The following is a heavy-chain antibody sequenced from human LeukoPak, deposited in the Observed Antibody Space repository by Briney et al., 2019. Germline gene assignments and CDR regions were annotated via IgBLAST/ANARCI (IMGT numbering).Heavy chain of an antibody. V-gene: IGHV1-18*01. CDR2: ISVNNGNT. D-gene: IGHD3-3*01. CDR3: ARVWSGYYLPDY. CDR1: GYTFNSYG. Sequence: GASVKVSCKASGYTFNSYGLGWVRQARGQAREWMGWISVNNGNTKIAQKFQGRVTMTPDTSTSSAYMELRSLRSDDTAVYYCARVWSGYYLPDYWGQGTLVTVSS. J-gene: IGHJ4*02.